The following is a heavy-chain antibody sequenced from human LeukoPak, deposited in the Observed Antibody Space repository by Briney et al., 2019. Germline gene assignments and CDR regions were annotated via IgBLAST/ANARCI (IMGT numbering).Heavy chain of an antibody. Sequence: SETLSLTRTVSGGSISSGGYYWSWIRQHPGKGLEWIGYIYYSGSTYYNPSLKSRVTISVDTSKNQFSLKLSSVTAADTAVYYCARVGTTVTSHFDYWGQGTLVTVSS. CDR1: GGSISSGGYY. D-gene: IGHD4-17*01. CDR3: ARVGTTVTSHFDY. CDR2: IYYSGST. J-gene: IGHJ4*02. V-gene: IGHV4-31*03.